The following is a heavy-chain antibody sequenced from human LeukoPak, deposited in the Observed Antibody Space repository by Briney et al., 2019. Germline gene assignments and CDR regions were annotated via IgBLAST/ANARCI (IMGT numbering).Heavy chain of an antibody. V-gene: IGHV3-23*01. CDR2: ISGSGGSR. D-gene: IGHD5-24*01. Sequence: GGSLRLSCATSGFTFTSYALGWVRQAPGTGLEWVSLISGSGGSRYYGDSVKGRFTISRDNSKNLVYLEMNSLRAGDTAVYYCAKGGEDSGYNSHFDYWGQGTLVIVSS. CDR1: GFTFTSYA. CDR3: AKGGEDSGYNSHFDY. J-gene: IGHJ4*02.